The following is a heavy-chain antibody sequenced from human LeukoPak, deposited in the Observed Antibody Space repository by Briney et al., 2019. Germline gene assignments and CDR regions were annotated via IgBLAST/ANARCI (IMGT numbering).Heavy chain of an antibody. J-gene: IGHJ4*02. CDR2: INTDGSST. CDR1: GFTFSSYW. V-gene: IGHV3-74*01. D-gene: IGHD6-13*01. CDR3: SRGLGGYTSSQAY. Sequence: PGGSLRLSCAASGFTFSSYWMHWVRQAPGKGLVWVSRINTDGSSTNYADSVKGRFTISRDNAKNTLYVQMSSLRAEDTAVYYLSRGLGGYTSSQAYWGQGTLVTVSS.